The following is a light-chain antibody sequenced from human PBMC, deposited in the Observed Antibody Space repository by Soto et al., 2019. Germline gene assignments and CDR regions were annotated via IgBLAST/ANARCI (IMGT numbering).Light chain of an antibody. Sequence: IVMTQSPATLSVSPGERATLSCRASRSVKSNLAWYQQNPGQAPMILIYGASTRATNVSARFSGSGSGTEFTLTISSLQSEDFALYYCQQYNHWPPITFGPGTRLEIK. CDR1: RSVKSN. V-gene: IGKV3-15*01. J-gene: IGKJ5*01. CDR2: GAS. CDR3: QQYNHWPPIT.